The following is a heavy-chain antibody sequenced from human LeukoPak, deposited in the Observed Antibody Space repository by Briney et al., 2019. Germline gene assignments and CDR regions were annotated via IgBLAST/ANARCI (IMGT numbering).Heavy chain of an antibody. V-gene: IGHV4-34*01. D-gene: IGHD3-3*01. CDR2: INHSGST. Sequence: KTSETLSLTCAVYGGSFSGYYWSWIRQPPGKGLEWIGEINHSGSTNYNPSLKSRVTISVDTSKNQFSLKPSSVTAADTAVYYCASTGSYDFWSGYYFGRKATNYYYGMDVWGQGTTVTVSS. J-gene: IGHJ6*02. CDR3: ASTGSYDFWSGYYFGRKATNYYYGMDV. CDR1: GGSFSGYY.